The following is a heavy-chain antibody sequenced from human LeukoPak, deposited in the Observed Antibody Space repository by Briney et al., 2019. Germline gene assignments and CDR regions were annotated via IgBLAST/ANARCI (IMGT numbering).Heavy chain of an antibody. V-gene: IGHV3-11*05. CDR2: ISSTSSYI. CDR1: GGSISSGGYY. Sequence: LSLTCTVSGGSISSGGYYWSWIRQAPGKGLEWVSYISSTSSYINYADSVKGRFTISRDNAKNSLFLQMNSLRAEDTAVYYCARVSQWLVPYWGQGTLVTVSS. D-gene: IGHD6-19*01. J-gene: IGHJ4*02. CDR3: ARVSQWLVPY.